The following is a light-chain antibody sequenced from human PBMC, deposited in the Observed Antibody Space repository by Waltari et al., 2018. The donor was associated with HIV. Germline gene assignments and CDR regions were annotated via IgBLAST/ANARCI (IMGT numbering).Light chain of an antibody. Sequence: QSVLTQPPSVSAAPGQRVAIPCSGGSSNIEKTFVSWHHQVPGIAPKLVIYETQKRPLGIPDRFSGSKSGTSATLAITGLQTGDEADYYCGTWDSSLSVVVFGGGTKVTVL. CDR2: ETQ. V-gene: IGLV1-51*02. J-gene: IGLJ2*01. CDR3: GTWDSSLSVVV. CDR1: SSNIEKTF.